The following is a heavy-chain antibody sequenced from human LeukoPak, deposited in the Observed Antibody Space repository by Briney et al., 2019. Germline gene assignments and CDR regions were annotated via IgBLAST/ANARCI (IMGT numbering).Heavy chain of an antibody. CDR2: MNPNSGNT. D-gene: IGHD3-16*01. CDR3: ARVRGSDNIDY. V-gene: IGHV1-8*01. CDR1: GYTFTSYD. J-gene: IGHJ4*02. Sequence: ASVQVSCKASGYTFTSYDINWVRQATGEGLEWMGWMNPNSGNTGYAQKFQGRVTMTRNTSISTAYMELSSLRSEDTAVYYCARVRGSDNIDYWGQGTLVTVSS.